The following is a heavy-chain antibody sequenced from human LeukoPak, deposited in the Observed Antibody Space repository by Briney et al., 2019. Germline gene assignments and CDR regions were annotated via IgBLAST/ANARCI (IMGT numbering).Heavy chain of an antibody. V-gene: IGHV1-46*01. J-gene: IGHJ4*02. CDR1: GYTFTSYY. D-gene: IGHD3-3*01. CDR2: INPSGGST. CDR3: ARDHVTIFGVVLNHHFNDGFDY. Sequence: ASVKVSCKASGYTFTSYYMHWVRQAPGQGLEWMGIINPSGGSTSYAQKFQGRVTMTRDTSTSTVYMELSSLRSEDTAVYYCARDHVTIFGVVLNHHFNDGFDYWGQGTLVTVSS.